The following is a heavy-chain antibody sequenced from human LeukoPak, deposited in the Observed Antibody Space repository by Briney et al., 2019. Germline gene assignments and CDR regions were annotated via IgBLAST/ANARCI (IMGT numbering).Heavy chain of an antibody. CDR2: INPNSGVT. J-gene: IGHJ4*02. V-gene: IGHV1-2*06. CDR3: AREVDRDVFNRHFDY. D-gene: IGHD5-24*01. Sequence: ASVKVSSKASGYTFTGYYMHWVRQAPGQGLEWMGRINPNSGVTNYAQKFQGRVTMTRDTSISTAYMELSSLRSDDAAVYYCAREVDRDVFNRHFDYWGQGTLVTVSS. CDR1: GYTFTGYY.